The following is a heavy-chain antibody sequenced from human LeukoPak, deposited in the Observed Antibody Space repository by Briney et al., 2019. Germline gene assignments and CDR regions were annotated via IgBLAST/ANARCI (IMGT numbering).Heavy chain of an antibody. V-gene: IGHV3-23*01. CDR1: GFTFSNFA. CDR3: AKGYPPMTTVTLPFDY. Sequence: GGSLRLSCAASGFTFSNFAMSWVRQAPGKGLEWVSAMSSVTYYADSVKGRFTISRDNSKNTLFLQMNSLRAEDMAVYYCAKGYPPMTTVTLPFDYWGQGTLVTVSS. CDR2: MSSVT. J-gene: IGHJ4*02. D-gene: IGHD4-17*01.